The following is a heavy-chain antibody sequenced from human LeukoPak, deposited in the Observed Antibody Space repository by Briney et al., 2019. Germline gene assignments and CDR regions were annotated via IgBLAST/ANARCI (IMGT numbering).Heavy chain of an antibody. CDR1: GLTYSKYW. CDR3: AGSSGWLFDY. CDR2: IKEDGSHM. Sequence: GGSLRLFCVGSGLTYSKYWMNCVSHAPGKGLEWVANIKEDGSHMYYVDSVRGRFTISRDNAKNSVYLQMNSLRAEDTAVYYCAGSSGWLFDYWGQGSLVAVSS. J-gene: IGHJ4*02. V-gene: IGHV3-7*01. D-gene: IGHD6-19*01.